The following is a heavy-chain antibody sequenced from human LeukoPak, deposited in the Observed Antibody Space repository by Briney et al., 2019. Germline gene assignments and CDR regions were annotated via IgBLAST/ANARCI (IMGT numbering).Heavy chain of an antibody. CDR1: GFTFSSYK. CDR2: ISSSSSYI. V-gene: IGHV3-21*04. D-gene: IGHD1-7*01. Sequence: GGSLRLSFAASGFTFSSYKMNWVRQAPGKGLEWVSSISSSSSYIYYADSVKGRFTISRDNAKNSLYLQMNSLKIEDTAVYYCAKDNWNFYFEYWGQGTLVTVSS. CDR3: AKDNWNFYFEY. J-gene: IGHJ4*02.